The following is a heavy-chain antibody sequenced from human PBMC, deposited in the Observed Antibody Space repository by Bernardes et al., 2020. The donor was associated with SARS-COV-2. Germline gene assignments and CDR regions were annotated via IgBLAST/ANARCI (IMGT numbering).Heavy chain of an antibody. CDR2: INPNSGGT. CDR3: ARDRTASYYLLEPYGMDV. J-gene: IGHJ6*02. CDR1: GYTFTGYY. V-gene: IGHV1-2*02. D-gene: IGHD1-26*01. Sequence: AAMKDFCKASGYTFTGYYMHWVRQAPGQGLEWMGWINPNSGGTNYAQKFQGRVTMTRDTSISTAYMELSRLRSDDTAVYYCARDRTASYYLLEPYGMDVWGQGTTVTVSS.